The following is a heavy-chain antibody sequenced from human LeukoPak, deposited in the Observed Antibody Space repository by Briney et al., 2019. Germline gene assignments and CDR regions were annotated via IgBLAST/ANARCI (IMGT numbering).Heavy chain of an antibody. Sequence: GGSLRLSCAASGFTFNDYYMNWIRQAPGKGLEWLSYISSSGNMRYYADSVKGRFTISRDNAKNSVFLQMNSLRAEDTAVYYCAKGRQRWPRLNWFDPWGQGTLVTVSS. V-gene: IGHV3-11*01. CDR1: GFTFNDYY. J-gene: IGHJ5*02. D-gene: IGHD4-23*01. CDR2: ISSSGNMR. CDR3: AKGRQRWPRLNWFDP.